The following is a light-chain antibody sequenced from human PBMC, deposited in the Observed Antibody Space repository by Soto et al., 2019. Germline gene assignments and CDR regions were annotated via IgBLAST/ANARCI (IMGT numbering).Light chain of an antibody. CDR3: QHCSDWTL. J-gene: IGKJ1*01. Sequence: EIVLTQSPATLSLSPGERATLSCRASQSVSNYLAWYQQKPGQAPRLLIYDASNRATGIPARFSGSGSGTDFTLTVSSLEPEDFAVYHCQHCSDWTLFGQGTKV. CDR1: QSVSNY. V-gene: IGKV3-11*01. CDR2: DAS.